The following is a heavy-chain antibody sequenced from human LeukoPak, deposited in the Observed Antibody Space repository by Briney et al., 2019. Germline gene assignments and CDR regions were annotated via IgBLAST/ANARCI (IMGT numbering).Heavy chain of an antibody. Sequence: GGSLRLSCAASGFTFNSYSMNWVRQAPGKGLEWVSYISSSSSTIYYADSVKGRFTISRDNAKNSLYLQMNSLRAEDTAVYYCARDSSLDYDDYVYKDYWGQGTLVTVSS. CDR3: ARDSSLDYDDYVYKDY. V-gene: IGHV3-48*01. J-gene: IGHJ4*02. CDR2: ISSSSSTI. D-gene: IGHD4-17*01. CDR1: GFTFNSYS.